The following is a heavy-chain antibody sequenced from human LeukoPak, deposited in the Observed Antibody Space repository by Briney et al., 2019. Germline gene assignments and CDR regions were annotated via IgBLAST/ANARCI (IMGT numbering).Heavy chain of an antibody. Sequence: SETLSLTCTVSGGSISSSSYYWGWFRQPPGKGLEWIGSIYYSGSTYYNPSLKSRVTISVDTSKNQFSLKLSSVTAADTAVYYCARARITMVRGVLWGFDYWGQGTLVTVSS. J-gene: IGHJ4*02. CDR1: GGSISSSSYY. CDR2: IYYSGST. CDR3: ARARITMVRGVLWGFDY. V-gene: IGHV4-39*07. D-gene: IGHD3-10*01.